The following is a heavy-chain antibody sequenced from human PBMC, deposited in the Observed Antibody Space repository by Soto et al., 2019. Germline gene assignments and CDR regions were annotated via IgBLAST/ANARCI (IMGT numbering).Heavy chain of an antibody. CDR1: GGSFRDYY. J-gene: IGHJ4*02. V-gene: IGHV4-34*02. D-gene: IGHD1-26*01. Sequence: QVQLQQWGAGLLKPSETLSLTCAVYGGSFRDYYWSRIRQTPEKGLEWIGEVSHSGSTTYNPSLTNRVTIAIDTSKKQFSLTLISVTAADTAMYFCAREEPASRHHDYWGQGILVTVSS. CDR3: AREEPASRHHDY. CDR2: VSHSGST.